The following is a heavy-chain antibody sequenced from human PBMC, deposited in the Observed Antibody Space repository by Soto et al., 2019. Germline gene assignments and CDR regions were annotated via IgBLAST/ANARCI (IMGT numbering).Heavy chain of an antibody. CDR1: GYTLTELS. CDR2: FDPEDGET. V-gene: IGHV1-24*01. Sequence: ASVKVSCKVSGYTLTELSMHWVRQAPGKGLEWMGGFDPEDGETIYAQKFQGRVTMTEDTTTDTAYMELSSLRSEDTAVYYCATDRVESSSWYDYGMDVWGQGTTVTVSS. J-gene: IGHJ6*02. D-gene: IGHD6-13*01. CDR3: ATDRVESSSWYDYGMDV.